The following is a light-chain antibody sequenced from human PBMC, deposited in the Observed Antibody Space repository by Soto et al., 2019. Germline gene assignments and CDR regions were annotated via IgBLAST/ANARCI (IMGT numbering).Light chain of an antibody. V-gene: IGLV2-23*01. J-gene: IGLJ3*02. CDR1: SSDVGSYNL. CDR3: CSYAYTSTWV. Sequence: QSVLTQPGSVSGSPGQSITISCTGTSSDVGSYNLVSWYQQHPGKVPKLLIFEGNKRPSGVSNRFSASKSGSTASLTISGLQAEDEADYYCCSYAYTSTWVFGGGTKLTVL. CDR2: EGN.